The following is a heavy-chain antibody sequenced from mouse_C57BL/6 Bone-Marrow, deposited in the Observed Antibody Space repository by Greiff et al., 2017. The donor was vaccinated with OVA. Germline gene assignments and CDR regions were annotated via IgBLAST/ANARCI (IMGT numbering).Heavy chain of an antibody. CDR2: IDPENGDT. CDR1: GFNIKDDY. J-gene: IGHJ2*01. Sequence: EVKLQESGAELVRPGASVKLSCTASGFNIKDDYMHWVKQRPEQGLEWIGWIDPENGDTEYASKFQGKATITADTSSNTAYLQVSSLTSEDTADYCSTADGSFDYWGQGTTLTVSA. D-gene: IGHD1-1*02. V-gene: IGHV14-4*01. CDR3: TADGSFDY.